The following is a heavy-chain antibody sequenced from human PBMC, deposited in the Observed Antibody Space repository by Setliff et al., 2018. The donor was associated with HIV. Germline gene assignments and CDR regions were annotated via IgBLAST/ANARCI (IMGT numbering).Heavy chain of an antibody. D-gene: IGHD3-10*01. CDR1: GFTFSSSW. V-gene: IGHV3-7*04. CDR2: MNRDGREK. CDR3: ARDPAFGAFDI. Sequence: GESLKISCAASGFTFSSSWMTWVRQAPGRGLEYVAGMNRDGREKLYADSVKGRFSISRDNAKNSLYLQMSSLRTEDTAVYFCARDPAFGAFDIWGQGTTVTVS. J-gene: IGHJ3*02.